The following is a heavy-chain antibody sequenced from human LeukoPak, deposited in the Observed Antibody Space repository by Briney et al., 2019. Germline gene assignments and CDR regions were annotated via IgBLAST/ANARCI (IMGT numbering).Heavy chain of an antibody. CDR2: ISAYNGNT. J-gene: IGHJ3*02. CDR3: ARWADVVVVAITGDAFDI. D-gene: IGHD3-22*01. CDR1: GYTFTSYG. Sequence: GASVKVSCKASGYTFTSYGISWVRQAPGQGLEWMGWISAYNGNTNYAQKLQGRVTMTTDTSTSTAYMELRSLRSDDTAVYYCARWADVVVVAITGDAFDIWGQGTMVTVSS. V-gene: IGHV1-18*01.